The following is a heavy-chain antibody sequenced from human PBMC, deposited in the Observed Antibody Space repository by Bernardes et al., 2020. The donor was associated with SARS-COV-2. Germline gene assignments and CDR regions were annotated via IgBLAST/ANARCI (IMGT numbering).Heavy chain of an antibody. CDR1: EYIFTAYY. CDR3: ATEHFFDSSGYYFPNPFDS. Sequence: AQVKVSCKASEYIFTAYYIHWVRQAPGQGLEWMGWINAKSGATKYAQKFQDWVTMTRDTSITTAYMELTRLKSGDTATYYCATEHFFDSSGYYFPNPFDSWGQGTLVTVSS. CDR2: INAKSGAT. D-gene: IGHD3-22*01. J-gene: IGHJ4*01. V-gene: IGHV1-2*04.